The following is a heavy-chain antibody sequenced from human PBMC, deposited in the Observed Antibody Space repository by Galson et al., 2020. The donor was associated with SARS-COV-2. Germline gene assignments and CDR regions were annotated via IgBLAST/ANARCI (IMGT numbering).Heavy chain of an antibody. Sequence: GESLKISCAASGFTFSDYYMSWIRQAPGKGLEWVSYISSSGSTIYYADSVKGRFTITRDNAKNSLYLQMNSLRAEDTAVYFCARVTYYCDSSGPSVDYWGQGTLVTVSS. V-gene: IGHV3-11*04. CDR2: ISSSGSTI. D-gene: IGHD3-22*01. J-gene: IGHJ4*02. CDR3: ARVTYYCDSSGPSVDY. CDR1: GFTFSDYY.